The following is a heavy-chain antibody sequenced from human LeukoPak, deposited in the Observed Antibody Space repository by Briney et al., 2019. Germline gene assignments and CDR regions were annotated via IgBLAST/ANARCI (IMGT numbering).Heavy chain of an antibody. D-gene: IGHD3-22*01. CDR3: ARGRYYYDSSGYYHWVY. Sequence: ASVKVSCKASGYTFTNYDINWVRQATGQGLEWVGRMNPNSGNTGYAQKFQGRATITRNTSISTAYMELSSLRSEDTAVYYCARGRYYYDSSGYYHWVYWGQGTLVTVSS. V-gene: IGHV1-8*03. CDR2: MNPNSGNT. CDR1: GYTFTNYD. J-gene: IGHJ4*02.